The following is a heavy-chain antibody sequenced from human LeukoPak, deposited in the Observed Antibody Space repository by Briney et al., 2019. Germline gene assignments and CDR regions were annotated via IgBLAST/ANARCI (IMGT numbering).Heavy chain of an antibody. CDR2: INPNSGGT. V-gene: IGHV1-2*02. D-gene: IGHD3-22*01. J-gene: IGHJ4*02. Sequence: ASVKVSCKASGYTFTGYYMHWVRQAPGQGLEWMGWINPNSGGTKYAQKFQGRVTMTRDTSISTAYVELSRLRSDDTAVYYCARGGYYDSSGYYYPFDYWGQGTLVTVSS. CDR3: ARGGYYDSSGYYYPFDY. CDR1: GYTFTGYY.